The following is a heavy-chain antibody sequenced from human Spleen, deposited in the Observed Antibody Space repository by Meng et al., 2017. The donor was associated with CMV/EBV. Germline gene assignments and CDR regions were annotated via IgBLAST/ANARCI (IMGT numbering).Heavy chain of an antibody. CDR3: AREVKIEGWFDP. D-gene: IGHD3-22*01. CDR2: INPTTGVT. CDR1: GYTFTDYY. J-gene: IGHJ5*02. V-gene: IGHV1-2*02. Sequence: ASVKVSCKASGYTFTDYYIQWVRQAPGQGLEWMGWINPTTGVTYYSQDFQGRVSMTRDTSISTAYMELSRLRSDDTAVYYCAREVKIEGWFDPWGQGTLVTSPQ.